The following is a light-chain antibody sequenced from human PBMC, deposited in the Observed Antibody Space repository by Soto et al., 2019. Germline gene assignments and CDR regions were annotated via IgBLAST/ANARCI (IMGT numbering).Light chain of an antibody. J-gene: IGLJ2*01. V-gene: IGLV2-14*01. Sequence: QSVLTQPASVSGSPGQSITISCTGTSSDVGDYDYVSWYQQHPGKAPKLMIYEVSNRASGVSNRFSGSKSANTAFLTISGLRAEDEADYYCSSYTSSSTLFGGGTKLTVL. CDR1: SSDVGDYDY. CDR2: EVS. CDR3: SSYTSSSTL.